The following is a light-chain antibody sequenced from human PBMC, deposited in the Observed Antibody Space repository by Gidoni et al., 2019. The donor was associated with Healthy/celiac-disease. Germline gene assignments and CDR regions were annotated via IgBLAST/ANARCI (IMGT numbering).Light chain of an antibody. CDR1: ALPKHY. J-gene: IGLJ2*01. V-gene: IGLV3-25*03. Sequence: SYELTQPPSVSVSPGQTARITRSGDALPKHYAYWYQQKPGQAPVLVIYKDSERPSWYPERFSGSSSGTTVTLTISGVQAEDEADYYCQSADSSGTYVVFGGGTKLTVL. CDR3: QSADSSGTYVV. CDR2: KDS.